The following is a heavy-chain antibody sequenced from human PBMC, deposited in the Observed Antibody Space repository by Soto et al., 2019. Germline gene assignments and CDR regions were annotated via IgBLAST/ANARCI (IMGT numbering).Heavy chain of an antibody. CDR3: ARGRGSGITFGGVTSVLSSYYYMDV. CDR2: INHSGST. CDR1: GGSFSGYY. Sequence: QVQLQQWGAGLLKPSETLSLTCAAYGGSFSGYYWSWIRQPPGQGLEWIGEINHSGSTNYNPSLKSRVTISVDTSKSQFSLRLSSLTAADPAVYYCARGRGSGITFGGVTSVLSSYYYMDVRGKGTTVTVSS. V-gene: IGHV4-34*01. D-gene: IGHD3-16*01. J-gene: IGHJ6*03.